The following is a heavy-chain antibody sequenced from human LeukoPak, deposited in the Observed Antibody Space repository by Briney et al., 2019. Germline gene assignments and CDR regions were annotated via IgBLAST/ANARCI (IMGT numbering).Heavy chain of an antibody. V-gene: IGHV3-48*03. D-gene: IGHD6-19*01. J-gene: IGHJ4*02. CDR3: ARYNSGWNDY. CDR1: GFTFSTYD. CDR2: ISTTGTTV. Sequence: PGGSLRLSCAASGFTFSTYDMNWVRQAPGKGLEWVSHISTTGTTVYYADAVKGRFTISRDNAKNSLYLQMNSLRAEDTAVYYCARYNSGWNDYWGQGTLVTVSS.